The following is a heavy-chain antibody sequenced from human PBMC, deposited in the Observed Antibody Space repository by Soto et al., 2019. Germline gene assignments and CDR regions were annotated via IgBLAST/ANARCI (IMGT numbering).Heavy chain of an antibody. CDR1: GGSIRSGDYY. V-gene: IGHV4-30-4*01. Sequence: SETLSLTCTVSGGSIRSGDYYWSWIRQPPGKGLESIGYIYYSGSTYYNPSLKSRVTISVDTSKNQFSLKLSSVTAADTAVYYCARSLRQGPPFDYWSQGTLVTVSS. J-gene: IGHJ4*02. CDR2: IYYSGST. CDR3: ARSLRQGPPFDY.